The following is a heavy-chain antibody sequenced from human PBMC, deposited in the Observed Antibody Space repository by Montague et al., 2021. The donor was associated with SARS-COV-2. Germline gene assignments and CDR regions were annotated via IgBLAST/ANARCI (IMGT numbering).Heavy chain of an antibody. CDR3: ARGRRITFGGVIGSFSTFDY. Sequence: SETLSLTCTVSGGSISSYYWSWIRQPPGKGLEWIGYIYYSGSTNYNPSLKSRVTISVYESKNQFYLKLSPVTAADTAVYYCARGRRITFGGVIGSFSTFDYWGQGTLVTVSS. CDR1: GGSISSYY. J-gene: IGHJ4*02. D-gene: IGHD3-16*02. CDR2: IYYSGST. V-gene: IGHV4-59*01.